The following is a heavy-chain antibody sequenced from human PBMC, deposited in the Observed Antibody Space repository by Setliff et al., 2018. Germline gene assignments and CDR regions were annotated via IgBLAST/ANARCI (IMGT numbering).Heavy chain of an antibody. CDR2: VRYDGYNK. Sequence: GESLKISCAASGFTFSRFGMYWVRQAPGKGLEWVAFVRYDGYNKYYADFVKGRFTISRDNAKNTLYLQMNSLTTEDTGIYYCAKVKKPLIRGSGFDYWGRGTLVTVSS. V-gene: IGHV3-30*02. CDR1: GFTFSRFG. J-gene: IGHJ4*02. D-gene: IGHD2-8*01. CDR3: AKVKKPLIRGSGFDY.